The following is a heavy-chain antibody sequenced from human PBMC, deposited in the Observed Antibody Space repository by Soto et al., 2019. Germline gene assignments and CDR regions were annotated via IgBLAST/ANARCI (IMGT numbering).Heavy chain of an antibody. CDR1: GYTFTSYG. Sequence: QVQLVQSGAEVKKPGASVKVSCKASGYTFTSYGISWVRQAPGQGLEWMGWISAYNGNTNYAQKLQGRVTMTTDTSTSTAYMERRSRRSDDTAVYYCARENYYDISGYLPVYYYYGMDVWGQGTTVTVSS. V-gene: IGHV1-18*01. CDR3: ARENYYDISGYLPVYYYYGMDV. D-gene: IGHD3-22*01. CDR2: ISAYNGNT. J-gene: IGHJ6*02.